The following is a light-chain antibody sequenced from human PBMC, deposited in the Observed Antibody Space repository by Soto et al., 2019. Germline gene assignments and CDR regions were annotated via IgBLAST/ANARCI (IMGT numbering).Light chain of an antibody. CDR2: DAS. CDR1: QGIGSR. CDR3: QQGDSFPRT. J-gene: IGKJ1*01. Sequence: DIQMTQSPYSVSASVGDRVTITCRASQGIGSRLAWYQQKPGTAPKLLIYDASTLQSGVPSRFSGSGSGTDFTFTISSLQPEDFASYFCQQGDSFPRTFGQGTKVEIK. V-gene: IGKV1-12*01.